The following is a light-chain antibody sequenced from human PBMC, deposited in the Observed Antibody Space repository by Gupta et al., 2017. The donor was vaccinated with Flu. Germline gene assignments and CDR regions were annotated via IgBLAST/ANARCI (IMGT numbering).Light chain of an antibody. CDR3: MQSLQTPYS. CDR1: QSLLHSNGYNY. Sequence: VVTQSPLYLPVTPGEQASISCRSNQSLLHSNGYNYLDWYLKKPGQSPQLLIYLGSNRASGVPDMFSGSGSDTYFTLKITRVEAEDVGVYYCMQSLQTPYSFGQGTKLEIK. J-gene: IGKJ2*03. CDR2: LGS. V-gene: IGKV2-28*01.